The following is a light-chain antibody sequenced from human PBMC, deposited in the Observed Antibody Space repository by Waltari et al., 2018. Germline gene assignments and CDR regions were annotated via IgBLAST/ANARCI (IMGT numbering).Light chain of an antibody. Sequence: QTVVPQEPSLSVSAGGTVTLTCALSSGSISITSYAPWYQQPPGQAPRTRVYKANPRPPGVPDRFSGSILRNTAALTITGAQADDESDYYCALYMGSGIWVFGGGTRLTVL. CDR2: KAN. J-gene: IGLJ3*02. CDR3: ALYMGSGIWV. V-gene: IGLV8-61*01. CDR1: SGSISITSY.